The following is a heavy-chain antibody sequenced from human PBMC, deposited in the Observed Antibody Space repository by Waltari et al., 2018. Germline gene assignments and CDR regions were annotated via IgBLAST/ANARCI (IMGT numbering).Heavy chain of an antibody. CDR2: ISYDGSNK. D-gene: IGHD2-15*01. J-gene: IGHJ4*02. V-gene: IGHV3-30*01. CDR1: GFTFSSYA. CDR3: ARAHDCSGGSCYRHFDY. Sequence: QVQLVESGGGVVQPGRSLRLSCAASGFTFSSYAMHWVRQAPGKGLEWVAVISYDGSNKYYADSVKGRLTISRDNSKNTLYLQMNSLRAEDTAVYYCARAHDCSGGSCYRHFDYWGQGTLVTVSS.